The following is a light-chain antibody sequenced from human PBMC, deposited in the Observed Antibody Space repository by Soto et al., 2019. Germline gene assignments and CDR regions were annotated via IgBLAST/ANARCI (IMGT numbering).Light chain of an antibody. Sequence: DIQMTQSPSSLSASVGDRVTITCRASQSISSYLNWYQQKPGKAPKLLIYAASNLQSGVPSRFGGSGSGTDFTLTISSLQPEDFATYYCQQSYSTPPTFGQVTKVEIK. V-gene: IGKV1-39*01. CDR3: QQSYSTPPT. J-gene: IGKJ1*01. CDR2: AAS. CDR1: QSISSY.